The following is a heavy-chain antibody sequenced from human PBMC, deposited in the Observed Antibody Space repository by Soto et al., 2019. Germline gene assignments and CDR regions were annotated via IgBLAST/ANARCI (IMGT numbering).Heavy chain of an antibody. D-gene: IGHD3-22*01. CDR3: ARHPLYYYDSSGYYCWFDP. Sequence: SETLSLTCTVSGGSISSSSYYWGWIRQPPGKGLEWIGSTYYSGSTYYNPSLKSRVTISVDTSKNQFSLKLSSVTAADTAVYYCARHPLYYYDSSGYYCWFDPWGQGTLVTVSS. CDR2: TYYSGST. V-gene: IGHV4-39*01. J-gene: IGHJ5*02. CDR1: GGSISSSSYY.